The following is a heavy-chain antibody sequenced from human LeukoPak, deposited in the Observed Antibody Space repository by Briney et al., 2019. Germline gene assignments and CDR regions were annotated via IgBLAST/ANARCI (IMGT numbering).Heavy chain of an antibody. D-gene: IGHD3-16*02. CDR2: IIPIFGTA. CDR3: ARAKLDDDYDYVWGSYRQYYYYYGMDV. J-gene: IGHJ6*02. CDR1: GGTFSSYA. V-gene: IGHV1-69*13. Sequence: ASVKVSCKASGGTFSSYATSWVRQAPGQGLEWMGGIIPIFGTANYAQKLQGRVTITADESTSTAYMELSSLRSGDTAVYYCARAKLDDDYDYVWGSYRQYYYYYGMDVWGQGTTVTVSS.